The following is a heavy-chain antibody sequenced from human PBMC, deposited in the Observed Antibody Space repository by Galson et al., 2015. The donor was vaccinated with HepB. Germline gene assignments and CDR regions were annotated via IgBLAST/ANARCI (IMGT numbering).Heavy chain of an antibody. CDR2: INHRGST. Sequence: ETLSLTCAVYGGSFSGYYWSWIRQPPGKGLEWIGEINHRGSTNYNPSLMSRVTISRDTSKNRFSLNLSSVTAADTAVYYCARGLDSSVLLQSFYHGMDVWGQGTTVTVSS. V-gene: IGHV4-34*01. CDR1: GGSFSGYY. CDR3: ARGLDSSVLLQSFYHGMDV. J-gene: IGHJ6*02. D-gene: IGHD3-22*01.